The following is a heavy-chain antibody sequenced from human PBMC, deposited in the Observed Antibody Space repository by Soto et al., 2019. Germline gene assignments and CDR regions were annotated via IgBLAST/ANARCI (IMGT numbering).Heavy chain of an antibody. Sequence: GGSLRLSCAASGFTFSSYGMHWVRQAPGKGLEWVAVIWYDGSNKYYADSVKGRFTISRDNSKNTLYLQMNSLRAEDTAVYYCARAPVGTTSPYYYYYYMDVWGKGTTVTVSS. D-gene: IGHD1-1*01. CDR2: IWYDGSNK. CDR3: ARAPVGTTSPYYYYYYMDV. V-gene: IGHV3-33*01. CDR1: GFTFSSYG. J-gene: IGHJ6*03.